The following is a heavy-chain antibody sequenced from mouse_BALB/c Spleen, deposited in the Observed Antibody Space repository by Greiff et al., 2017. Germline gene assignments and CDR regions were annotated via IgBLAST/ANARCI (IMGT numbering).Heavy chain of an antibody. CDR2: ISSGGGST. CDR1: GFAFSSYD. CDR3: ASDGNYLVY. Sequence: DVQLVESGGGLVKPGGSLKLSCAASGFAFSSYDMSWVRQTPEKRLEWVAYISSGGGSTYYPDTVKGRFTISRDNAKNTLYLQMSSLKSEDTAMYYCASDGNYLVYWGQGTLVTVSA. V-gene: IGHV5-12-1*01. D-gene: IGHD2-1*01. J-gene: IGHJ3*01.